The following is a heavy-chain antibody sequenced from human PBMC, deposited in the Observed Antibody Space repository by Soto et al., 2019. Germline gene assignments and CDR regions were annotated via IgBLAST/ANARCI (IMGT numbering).Heavy chain of an antibody. V-gene: IGHV5-51*01. J-gene: IGHJ4*02. CDR2: IFPGDSDT. Sequence: PGEAVKVSCNASAYKFGAYWIGWVRQMPGRGLEWMGIIFPGDSDTRYSPSFQGQVRISADKSISAVYLQWRSLKASDTATYFCGTGRFLGTPTVYWGQATRVNV. CDR1: AYKFGAYW. D-gene: IGHD1-1*01. CDR3: GTGRFLGTPTVY.